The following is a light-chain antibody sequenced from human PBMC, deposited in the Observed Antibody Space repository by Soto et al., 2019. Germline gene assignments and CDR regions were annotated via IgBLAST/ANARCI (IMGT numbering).Light chain of an antibody. V-gene: IGKV3-11*01. CDR3: QQRNSWPPPT. CDR2: DSS. CDR1: QSISNS. J-gene: IGKJ4*01. Sequence: EIVLTQSPATLSLSPGERATLSCRASQSISNSLALYQEKPGQAPRLLIYDSSNRATGIPPRFSGSGSGTDFTLTISRLEPEDFVVYYCQQRNSWPPPTFGGGTRVEI.